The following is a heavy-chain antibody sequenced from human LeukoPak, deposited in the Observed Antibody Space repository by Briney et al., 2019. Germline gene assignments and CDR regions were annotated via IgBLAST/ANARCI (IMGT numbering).Heavy chain of an antibody. Sequence: GRSLRLSCAASGFTFDDYAMHWVRQAPGKGLEWVSGISWNSGSIGYADSVKGRFTISRDKAKNSLYLQMNSLRAEDTALYYCAKDMYYDILTGFDYWGQGTLVTVSS. J-gene: IGHJ4*02. CDR2: ISWNSGSI. CDR1: GFTFDDYA. D-gene: IGHD3-9*01. CDR3: AKDMYYDILTGFDY. V-gene: IGHV3-9*01.